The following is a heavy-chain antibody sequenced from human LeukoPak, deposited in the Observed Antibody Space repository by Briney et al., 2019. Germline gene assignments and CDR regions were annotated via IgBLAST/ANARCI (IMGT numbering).Heavy chain of an antibody. V-gene: IGHV1-18*01. D-gene: IGHD6-19*01. CDR3: ARVPPVAVAGEWRLDY. J-gene: IGHJ4*02. CDR1: GYTFTSYG. CDR2: ISAYNGNT. Sequence: ASVKVSCKASGYTFTSYGISWVRQAPGQGLEWMGWISAYNGNTNYAQKLQGRVTMTTDTSTSTAYMELRSLRSDDTAVYYCARVPPVAVAGEWRLDYWGQGTLVTVS.